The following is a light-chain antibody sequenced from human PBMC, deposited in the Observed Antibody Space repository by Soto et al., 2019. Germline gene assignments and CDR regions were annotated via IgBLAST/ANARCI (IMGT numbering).Light chain of an antibody. CDR3: QQYNNWPRT. J-gene: IGKJ1*01. V-gene: IGKV3-20*01. Sequence: EVVLTQSPGTLSLSPGERATLSCRASQSVSSVYLAWYQQRPGQAPSLLMYGASSRATGTPERFSGSGSGTDFTLTISSLQSEDFAAYYCQQYNNWPRTFGQGTKVDIK. CDR1: QSVSSVY. CDR2: GAS.